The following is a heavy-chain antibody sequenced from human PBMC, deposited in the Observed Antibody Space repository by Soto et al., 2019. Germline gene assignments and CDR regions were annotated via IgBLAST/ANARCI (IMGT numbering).Heavy chain of an antibody. D-gene: IGHD3-9*01. CDR2: ISAYNGNT. CDR1: GYTFTSYG. J-gene: IGHJ3*02. Sequence: ASVKVSCKASGYTFTSYGISWVRQAPGQGLEWMGWISAYNGNTNYAQKLQGRVTMTTDTSTSTVYMELSSLRSEDTAVYYCASDILTALDAFDIWGQGTMVTVSS. V-gene: IGHV1-18*01. CDR3: ASDILTALDAFDI.